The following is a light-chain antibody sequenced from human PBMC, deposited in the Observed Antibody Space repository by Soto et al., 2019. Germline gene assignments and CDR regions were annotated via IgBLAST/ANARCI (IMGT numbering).Light chain of an antibody. CDR2: GAS. J-gene: IGKJ1*01. V-gene: IGKV3-15*01. CDR1: QSVSSN. Sequence: EIVMTQSPATLSVSPGERATLSSRTSQSVSSNLAWYQQKPGQAPRLLIYGASTRATGIPARFSGSGSGTEFTLTISSLQSEDFAVYYCQQYNNWPPTFGQGTKVDIK. CDR3: QQYNNWPPT.